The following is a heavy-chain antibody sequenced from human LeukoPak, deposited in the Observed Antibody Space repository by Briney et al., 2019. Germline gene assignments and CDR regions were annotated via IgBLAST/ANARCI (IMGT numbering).Heavy chain of an antibody. J-gene: IGHJ4*02. CDR1: GGSISSGDYY. D-gene: IGHD4-17*01. V-gene: IGHV4-30-4*01. CDR3: ARQIYGDLYYFDY. Sequence: SETLSLTCTVSGGSISSGDYYWSWIRQPPGKGLEWIGYIYYSGSSYYIPSLKSRVTMSVDTSKNQFSLRLSSVTADDTAVYYCARQIYGDLYYFDYWGQGTLVTVSS. CDR2: IYYSGSS.